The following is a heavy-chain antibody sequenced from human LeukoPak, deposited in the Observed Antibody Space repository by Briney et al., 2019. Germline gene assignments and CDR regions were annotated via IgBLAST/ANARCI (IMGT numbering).Heavy chain of an antibody. V-gene: IGHV3-74*01. CDR3: VGGGRVSWLTYFDY. D-gene: IGHD5-24*01. CDR1: GFTFSSYW. CDR2: IKSDGSST. J-gene: IGHJ4*02. Sequence: GGSLRLSCAASGFTFSSYWMHWVRHAPGTGLVWVSRIKSDGSSTSYADSVKGRFTMSRDNAKNTLYLQMNCLTAEDTAVYYCVGGGRVSWLTYFDYWGQGSLVTVSS.